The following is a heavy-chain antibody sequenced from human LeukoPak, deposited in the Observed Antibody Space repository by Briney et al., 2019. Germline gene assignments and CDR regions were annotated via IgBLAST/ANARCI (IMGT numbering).Heavy chain of an antibody. CDR2: INPSGGRT. J-gene: IGHJ3*02. CDR3: ARDPSGDHYDSSGAPTDDAFDI. V-gene: IGHV1-46*01. CDR1: GYTFTSYY. Sequence: ASVKVSCKASGYTFTSYYMHWVRQAPGQGLEWMGIINPSGGRTSYAQKFQGRVTMTRDTSTSTVYMELSSLRSEDTAVYYCARDPSGDHYDSSGAPTDDAFDIWGQGTMVTVSS. D-gene: IGHD3-22*01.